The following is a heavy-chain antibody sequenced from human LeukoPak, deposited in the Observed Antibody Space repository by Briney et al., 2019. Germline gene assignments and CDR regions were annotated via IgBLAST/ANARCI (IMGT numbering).Heavy chain of an antibody. CDR1: RFPFRNSA. Sequence: PGGPLRLPCAVSRFPFRNSAMSWVRQAPEKGLEGVAAIRGSGVTTYYADSVKGRFTISRDNSKNTLYLQMNSLRAEDTAVYYCAKDWGSGNYYLFYFEYWGQGTLVTVSS. CDR2: IRGSGVTT. J-gene: IGHJ4*02. D-gene: IGHD3-10*01. V-gene: IGHV3-23*01. CDR3: AKDWGSGNYYLFYFEY.